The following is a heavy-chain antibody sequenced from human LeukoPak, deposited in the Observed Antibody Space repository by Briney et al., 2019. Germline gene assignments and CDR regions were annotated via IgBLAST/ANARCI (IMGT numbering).Heavy chain of an antibody. D-gene: IGHD3-10*01. CDR2: ISAYNGNT. CDR3: GRAGWFGESYYFDY. Sequence: GESLKISCKGSGYTFTSYGISWVRQAPGQGLEWMGWISAYNGNTNYAQKLQGRVTMTTDTSTSTAYMELRSLRSDDTAVYYCGRAGWFGESYYFDYWGQGTLVTVSS. V-gene: IGHV1-18*01. J-gene: IGHJ4*02. CDR1: GYTFTSYG.